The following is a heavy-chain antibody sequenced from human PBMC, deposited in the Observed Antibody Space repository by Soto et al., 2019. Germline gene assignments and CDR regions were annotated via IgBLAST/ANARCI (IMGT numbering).Heavy chain of an antibody. CDR3: AMSPIRLYSVSSYYMDV. CDR2: ISPTGRTI. V-gene: IGHV3-11*01. J-gene: IGHJ6*03. D-gene: IGHD3-10*02. Sequence: QVQLVESGGGLVKPGGSLRLSCVASVFTFSDYYITWLRQAPGEGLEWLSYISPTGRTISYADSVKGRFTISRDNAENSLSLQMNNLRVDDTAVYYCAMSPIRLYSVSSYYMDVWGKGTTVTVS. CDR1: VFTFSDYY.